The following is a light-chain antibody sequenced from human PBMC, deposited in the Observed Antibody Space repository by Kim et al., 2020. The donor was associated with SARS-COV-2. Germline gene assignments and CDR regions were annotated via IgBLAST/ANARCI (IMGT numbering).Light chain of an antibody. CDR1: SLRNYY. CDR2: GKY. V-gene: IGLV3-19*01. Sequence: ALGQTVSLTCQGDSLRNYYASWYQQRPGQAPVLVLYGKYNRPSGIPDRFSGSASGNTASFTITGAQAEDEADYYCNSRDSSGNHVVFGGGTKLTVL. CDR3: NSRDSSGNHVV. J-gene: IGLJ3*02.